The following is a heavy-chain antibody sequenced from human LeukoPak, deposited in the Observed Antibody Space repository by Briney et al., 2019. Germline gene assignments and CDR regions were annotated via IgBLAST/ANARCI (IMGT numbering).Heavy chain of an antibody. CDR3: ARGGDGVVIDPFDT. D-gene: IGHD2-21*01. V-gene: IGHV6-1*01. CDR1: GDSVSTNSAA. J-gene: IGHJ3*02. CDR2: TFYRSKWFN. Sequence: SQTLSLTCAISGDSVSTNSAAWNWIRQSPSRGLEWLGRTFYRSKWFNDYAVSVKSRITINPDTSKNQFSLQLNSVTPEDTAVYHCARGGDGVVIDPFDTWGQGTMVTVSS.